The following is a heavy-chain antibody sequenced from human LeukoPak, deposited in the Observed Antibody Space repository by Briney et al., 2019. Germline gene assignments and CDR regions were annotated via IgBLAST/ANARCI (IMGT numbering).Heavy chain of an antibody. V-gene: IGHV7-4-1*01. J-gene: IGHJ3*01. CDR2: IDPNTGTP. D-gene: IGHD3-16*01. Sequence: ASVKVSCKASGYTTTTYAMNWMRQAPGQGFEWLGWIDPNTGTPTYAHGFTGRFVFSLDTSLSTAYLEIHSLKAEGTAVYYCVRDRFAKGVSPLDLWGQGTKVAVFS. CDR3: VRDRFAKGVSPLDL. CDR1: GYTTTTYA.